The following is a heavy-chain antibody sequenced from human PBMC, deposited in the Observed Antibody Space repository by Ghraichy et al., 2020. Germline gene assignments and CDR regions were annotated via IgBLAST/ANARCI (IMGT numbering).Heavy chain of an antibody. J-gene: IGHJ4*02. CDR1: GGSFSGYY. Sequence: SETLSLTCAVYGGSFSGYYWSWIRQPPGKGLEWIGEINHSGSTNYNPSLKSRVTISVDTSKNQFSLKLSSVTAADTAVYYCARGNEYGGIAVARAYFDYWGQGTLVTVSS. CDR2: INHSGST. CDR3: ARGNEYGGIAVARAYFDY. D-gene: IGHD6-19*01. V-gene: IGHV4-34*01.